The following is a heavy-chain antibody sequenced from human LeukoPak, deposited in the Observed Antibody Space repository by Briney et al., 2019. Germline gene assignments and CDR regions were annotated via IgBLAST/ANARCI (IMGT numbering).Heavy chain of an antibody. Sequence: GGSLRLSCAASGFTFSSYTMNWVRQAPGKGLEWVSSISSGSSYIYYADSVKGRFTISRDNAKNSLYLQTNSLRAEDTAVYYCARDRSRGLLDAFDIWGQGTMVTVS. V-gene: IGHV3-21*01. CDR1: GFTFSSYT. CDR2: ISSGSSYI. J-gene: IGHJ3*02. CDR3: ARDRSRGLLDAFDI. D-gene: IGHD5-18*01.